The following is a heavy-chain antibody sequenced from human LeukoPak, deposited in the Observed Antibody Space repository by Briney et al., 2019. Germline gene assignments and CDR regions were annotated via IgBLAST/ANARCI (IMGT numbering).Heavy chain of an antibody. CDR3: ARGRRATLRYYYDSSGPNLDY. CDR2: IYYSGST. Sequence: SETLSLTCTVSGGSISSYYWSWIRQHPGKGLEWIGYIYYSGSTYYNPSLKSRVTISVDTSKNQFSLKLSSVTAADTAVYYCARGRRATLRYYYDSSGPNLDYWGQGTLVTVSS. J-gene: IGHJ4*02. D-gene: IGHD3-22*01. CDR1: GGSISSYY. V-gene: IGHV4-59*06.